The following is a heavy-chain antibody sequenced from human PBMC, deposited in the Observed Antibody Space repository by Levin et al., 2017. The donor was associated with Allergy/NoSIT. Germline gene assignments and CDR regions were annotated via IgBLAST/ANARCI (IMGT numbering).Heavy chain of an antibody. J-gene: IGHJ3*02. Sequence: GGSLRLSCAASGFTVSNNYMSWVRQAPGKGLEWVSVVYSGGGTYYADSVKGRFTISRDNSKNTLYLQMNSLRAEDTAVYYCTRSPGESSVVDAFDIWGQGTLVTVSS. V-gene: IGHV3-66*01. CDR3: TRSPGESSVVDAFDI. D-gene: IGHD2-15*01. CDR1: GFTVSNNY. CDR2: VYSGGGT.